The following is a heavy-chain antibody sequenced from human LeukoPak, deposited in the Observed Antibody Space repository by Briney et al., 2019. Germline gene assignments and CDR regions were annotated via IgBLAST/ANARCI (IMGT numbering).Heavy chain of an antibody. CDR2: IYYSGSS. J-gene: IGHJ5*02. CDR1: DGSFSSYY. CDR3: AKGAGPPWFDP. Sequence: TSETLSLTCTVSDGSFSSYYWSWIRQPPGKGLEWIGYIYYSGSSNYNPSLKSRVTISVDTSKNHFSLKLSSVTAADTAVYYCAKGAGPPWFDPWGQGTLVTVSS. D-gene: IGHD6-19*01. V-gene: IGHV4-59*01.